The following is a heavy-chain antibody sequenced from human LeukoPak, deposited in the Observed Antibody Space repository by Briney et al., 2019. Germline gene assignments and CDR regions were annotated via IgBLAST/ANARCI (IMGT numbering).Heavy chain of an antibody. CDR3: ARQSTAMGTFDY. Sequence: SQTLSLTCTVSGGSISSSSYYWGWIRQPPGKGLEWIGSIYYSGNTYYNPSLKSRVTISVDTSKNQFSLKLSSVTAADTAVYYCARQSTAMGTFDYWGQGTLVPVSS. D-gene: IGHD5-18*01. J-gene: IGHJ4*02. CDR1: GGSISSSSYY. V-gene: IGHV4-39*01. CDR2: IYYSGNT.